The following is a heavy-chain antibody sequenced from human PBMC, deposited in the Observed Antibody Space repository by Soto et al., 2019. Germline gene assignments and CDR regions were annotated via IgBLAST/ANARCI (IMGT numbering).Heavy chain of an antibody. Sequence: GGSRRLSCAASGFTFSSYWMHWVRQAPGKGLVWVSRINSDGSSTSYADSVKGRFPISRDNAKNTLYLQMYSLRAEDTAVYYSARRGTDDDPAPFDYWGQGTLVTVSS. CDR2: INSDGSST. CDR1: GFTFSSYW. CDR3: ARRGTDDDPAPFDY. D-gene: IGHD1-1*01. V-gene: IGHV3-74*01. J-gene: IGHJ4*02.